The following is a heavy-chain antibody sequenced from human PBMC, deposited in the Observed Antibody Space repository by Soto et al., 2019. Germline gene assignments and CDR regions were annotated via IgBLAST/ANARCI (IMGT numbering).Heavy chain of an antibody. Sequence: SVKVSCKASGGTFSSYAISWVRQAPGQGLEWMGGIIPIFGTANYAQKFQGRVTITADKSTSTAYMELSSLRSEDTAVYYCARELKPRYAYNWFDPWGQGNLVTVSS. D-gene: IGHD2-15*01. CDR2: IIPIFGTA. V-gene: IGHV1-69*06. J-gene: IGHJ5*02. CDR3: ARELKPRYAYNWFDP. CDR1: GGTFSSYA.